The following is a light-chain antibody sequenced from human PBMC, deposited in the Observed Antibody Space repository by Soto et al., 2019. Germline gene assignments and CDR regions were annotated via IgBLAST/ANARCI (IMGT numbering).Light chain of an antibody. CDR2: AAS. Sequence: DIQMAHSPSFLSASVGDRVTITCRASQGIRNDLGWYQQKPGKAPKRLIYAASSLQSGVPSRFSGSGSGTEFTLTISSLQPDDFATYYCPHYNSYSEAFGQGTQVEIX. J-gene: IGKJ1*01. CDR3: PHYNSYSEA. V-gene: IGKV1-17*01. CDR1: QGIRND.